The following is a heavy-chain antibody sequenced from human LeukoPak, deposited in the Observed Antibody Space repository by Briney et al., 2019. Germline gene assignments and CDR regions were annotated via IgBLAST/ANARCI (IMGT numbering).Heavy chain of an antibody. D-gene: IGHD5-18*01. J-gene: IGHJ6*02. CDR1: GFTFDDYA. V-gene: IGHV3-9*01. CDR3: AKDFGGYSYGYVFGYYYGMDV. Sequence: PGGSLRLSYAASGFTFDDYAMHWVRHAPGKGLEWVSGISWHSGSIGYADSVKGRFIISRDNAKNSLYLQMNSLRAEDTALYYCAKDFGGYSYGYVFGYYYGMDVWGQGTTVTVSS. CDR2: ISWHSGSI.